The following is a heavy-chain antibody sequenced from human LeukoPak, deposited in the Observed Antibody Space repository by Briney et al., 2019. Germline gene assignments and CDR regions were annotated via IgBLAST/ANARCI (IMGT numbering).Heavy chain of an antibody. V-gene: IGHV1-24*01. Sequence: ASVKVSCKVSGYTLTELSMHWVRQAPGKGLEWVGGFDPEDGETIYAQKFQGRVTMTEDTSTDTAYMELSSLRSEDTAVYYCATDRASYSSGWSRTFDYWGQGTLVTVSS. J-gene: IGHJ4*02. CDR3: ATDRASYSSGWSRTFDY. CDR2: FDPEDGET. CDR1: GYTLTELS. D-gene: IGHD6-19*01.